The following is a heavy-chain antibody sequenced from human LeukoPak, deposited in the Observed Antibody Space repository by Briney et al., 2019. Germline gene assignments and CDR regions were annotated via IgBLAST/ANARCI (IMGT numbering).Heavy chain of an antibody. D-gene: IGHD2-2*01. V-gene: IGHV1-8*03. J-gene: IGHJ4*02. CDR2: MNPNSGNT. CDR3: ARGKRYCSSTSCYDIDY. Sequence: ASVKVSCKASGYTFTSYDINWVRQAPGQGLEWMGWMNPNSGNTGYAQKFQGRVTITRNTSISTAYMELSSLGSEDTAVYYCARGKRYCSSTSCYDIDYWGQGTLVTVSS. CDR1: GYTFTSYD.